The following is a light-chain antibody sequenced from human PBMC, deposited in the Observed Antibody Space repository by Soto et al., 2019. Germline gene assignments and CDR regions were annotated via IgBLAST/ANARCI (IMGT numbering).Light chain of an antibody. CDR1: QSLSGW. J-gene: IGKJ4*01. V-gene: IGKV1-5*03. CDR3: QQYDSYVLT. CDR2: KAS. Sequence: DIQMTQSPSTLSASVGDRVTITCRASQSLSGWLAWYQQKPGKAPKLLIYKASSLESGVPSRFSGSGSGTEFTLTISSLQPDDFASYYCQQYDSYVLTFGGGTKVEIK.